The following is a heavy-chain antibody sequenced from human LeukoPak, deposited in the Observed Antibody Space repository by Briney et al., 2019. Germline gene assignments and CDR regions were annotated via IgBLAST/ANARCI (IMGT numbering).Heavy chain of an antibody. Sequence: GGSLRLSRAASGFTFSSYSMNWVRQAPGKGLEWVSSISSSSSYIYYADSVKGRFTISRDNAKNSLYLQMNSLRAEDTAVYYCATEGDYYDSSGYLRVDYWGQGTLVTVSS. V-gene: IGHV3-21*01. J-gene: IGHJ4*02. CDR1: GFTFSSYS. D-gene: IGHD3-22*01. CDR3: ATEGDYYDSSGYLRVDY. CDR2: ISSSSSYI.